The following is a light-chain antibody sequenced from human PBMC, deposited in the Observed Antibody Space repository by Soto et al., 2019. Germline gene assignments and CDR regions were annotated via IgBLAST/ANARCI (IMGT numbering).Light chain of an antibody. V-gene: IGKV1-39*01. CDR3: QQSSSPLWT. CDR1: QSISNY. Sequence: DIQMTQSPSSLSASVGDRVTITCRASQSISNYLNWYQHKAGKAPKVLIYAASSLQRGVPSRFSGSGSGTDSTLIISSLQPEDFATYYCQQSSSPLWTFGQGTKVEI. CDR2: AAS. J-gene: IGKJ1*01.